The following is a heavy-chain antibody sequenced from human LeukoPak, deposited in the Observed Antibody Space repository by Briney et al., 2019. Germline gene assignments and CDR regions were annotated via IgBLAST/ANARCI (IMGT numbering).Heavy chain of an antibody. Sequence: GGSLRLSCAASGFTFSSYSMTWVRQAPGKGLEWVANIKQDGSEKYYVASVKGRFTISRDNAKNSLYLQMSSLKAEDTAVYYCARGGSLWGQGTLVTVSS. CDR2: IKQDGSEK. J-gene: IGHJ4*02. D-gene: IGHD3-10*01. V-gene: IGHV3-7*01. CDR1: GFTFSSYS. CDR3: ARGGSL.